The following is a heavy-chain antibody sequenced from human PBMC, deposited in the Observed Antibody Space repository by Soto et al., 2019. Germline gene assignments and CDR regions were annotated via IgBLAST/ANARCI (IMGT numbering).Heavy chain of an antibody. CDR3: ARDPAGAYCCGYCSSNWFDP. J-gene: IGHJ5*02. CDR2: ISSSGTTI. V-gene: IGHV3-11*01. D-gene: IGHD2-21*02. Sequence: GGSLRLSCAASGFTFSDYYMSWIRQAPGKGLEWVSYISSSGTTIYYADSVKGRFTISRDNAKNSLYLQMNSLRAEDTAVYYCARDPAGAYCCGYCSSNWFDPWVHGTLVTVSS. CDR1: GFTFSDYY.